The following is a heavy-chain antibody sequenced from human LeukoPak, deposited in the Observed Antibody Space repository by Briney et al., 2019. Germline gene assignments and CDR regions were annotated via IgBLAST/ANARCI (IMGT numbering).Heavy chain of an antibody. CDR2: INTNTGNP. V-gene: IGHV7-4-1*02. J-gene: IGHJ3*02. CDR1: GYTFTSYA. D-gene: IGHD3-10*01. Sequence: ASVKVSCKASGYTFTSYAMNWVRQAPGQGLEWMGWINTNTGNPTYAQGFTGRFVFSLDTSVSTAYLQISSLKAEDTAVYYCAKAGEQLWFGELLPSPDAFDIWGQGTMVTVSS. CDR3: AKAGEQLWFGELLPSPDAFDI.